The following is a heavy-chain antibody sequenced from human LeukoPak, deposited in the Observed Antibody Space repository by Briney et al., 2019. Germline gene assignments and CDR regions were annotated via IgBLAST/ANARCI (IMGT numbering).Heavy chain of an antibody. CDR3: ARSARIPQSDAFDI. CDR2: ISAYNGNT. V-gene: IGHV1-18*01. Sequence: GASVKVSCKASGYTFTSYGISWVRQAPGQGLEWMGWISAYNGNTNYAQKLQGRVTMTTDTSTSTAYMELRSLRSDDTAVYYCARSARIPQSDAFDIWGQGTMVTDSS. J-gene: IGHJ3*02. D-gene: IGHD2-2*02. CDR1: GYTFTSYG.